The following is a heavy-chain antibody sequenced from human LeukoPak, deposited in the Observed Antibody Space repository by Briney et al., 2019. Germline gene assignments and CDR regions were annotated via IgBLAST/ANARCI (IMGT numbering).Heavy chain of an antibody. V-gene: IGHV4-31*03. J-gene: IGHJ4*02. CDR3: ARAHTYCSSTSCYISGFDY. Sequence: PSETLSLTCTVSGGSISDGGYYWSWIRQHPGKGLEWIGYIYYSGSTYYNPSLKSRVTISVDTSKNQFSLKLSSVTAADTAVYYCARAHTYCSSTSCYISGFDYWGQGTLVTVSS. CDR2: IYYSGST. D-gene: IGHD2-2*02. CDR1: GGSISDGGYY.